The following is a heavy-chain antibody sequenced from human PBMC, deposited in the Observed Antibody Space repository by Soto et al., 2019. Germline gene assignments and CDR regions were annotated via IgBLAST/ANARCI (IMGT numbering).Heavy chain of an antibody. V-gene: IGHV1-69*12. CDR3: ARDQENYYDSSGYNADY. J-gene: IGHJ4*02. Sequence: QVQLVQSGAEVKKPGSSVKVSCKASGGTFSSYAISRVRQAPGQGLEWMGGIIPIFGTANYAQKFQGRVTITADESTSTAYMELSSLRSEDTAVYYCARDQENYYDSSGYNADYWGQGTLVTVSS. CDR2: IIPIFGTA. CDR1: GGTFSSYA. D-gene: IGHD3-22*01.